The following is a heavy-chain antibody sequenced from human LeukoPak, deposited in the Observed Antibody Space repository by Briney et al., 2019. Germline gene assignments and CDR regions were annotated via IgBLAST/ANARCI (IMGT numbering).Heavy chain of an antibody. CDR1: GFTFEDYA. CDR3: ARDSQDCSASTCYFDY. D-gene: IGHD2-15*01. Sequence: GGSLRLSCAASGFTFEDYAMHWVRHSPGKGLQWVSFISWDSRSVYYADSVKGRFAISRDNNKKSVFLQMNSLTAEDTAFYYCARDSQDCSASTCYFDYWGQGTLVTVSA. CDR2: ISWDSRSV. V-gene: IGHV3-43D*03. J-gene: IGHJ4*02.